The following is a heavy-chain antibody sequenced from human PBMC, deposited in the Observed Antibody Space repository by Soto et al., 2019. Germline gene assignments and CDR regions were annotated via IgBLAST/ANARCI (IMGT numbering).Heavy chain of an antibody. Sequence: SETLSLTCAVYGESFSGYYWSWIRQPPGKGLEWIGEIHDSGSTNYNPSLKSRLIISVDTSRNQFSLKLSSVTAEDTAVYYCAKDPIVVVPPRLFDYWGQGTLVTVSS. CDR1: GESFSGYY. J-gene: IGHJ4*02. CDR2: IHDSGST. V-gene: IGHV4-34*01. CDR3: AKDPIVVVPPRLFDY. D-gene: IGHD3-22*01.